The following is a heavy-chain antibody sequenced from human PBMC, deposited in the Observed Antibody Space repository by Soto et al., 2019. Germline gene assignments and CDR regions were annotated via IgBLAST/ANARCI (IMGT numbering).Heavy chain of an antibody. CDR3: AKSSASNYYDSGSYYINGFDY. V-gene: IGHV3-48*02. CDR1: EFSFSTYS. CDR2: ISSSGNTI. J-gene: IGHJ4*02. D-gene: IGHD3-10*01. Sequence: GGSLRLSCAASEFSFSTYSMNWVRQAPGKGLEWVSYISSSGNTIYYADSVKGRFTISRDNAKNSLYQQMNSLRDEDKDVYYCAKSSASNYYDSGSYYINGFDYWGQGTLVTVSS.